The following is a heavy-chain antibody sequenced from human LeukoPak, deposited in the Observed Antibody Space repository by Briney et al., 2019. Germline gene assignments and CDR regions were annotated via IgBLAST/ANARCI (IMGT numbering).Heavy chain of an antibody. CDR1: GGTFSSYA. CDR2: IIPILGIA. Sequence: ASVKVSCKASGGTFSSYAISWVRQAPGQGLEWMERIIPILGIANYAQKFQGRVTITADKSTSTAYMELSSLRSEDTAVYYCARDSKRGMDVWGQGTTVTVSS. J-gene: IGHJ6*02. CDR3: ARDSKRGMDV. V-gene: IGHV1-69*04.